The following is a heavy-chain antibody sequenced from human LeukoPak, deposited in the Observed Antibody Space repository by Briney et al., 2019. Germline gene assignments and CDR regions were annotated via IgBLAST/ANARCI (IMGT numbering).Heavy chain of an antibody. D-gene: IGHD1-14*01. CDR2: ISGSGGST. CDR1: GFTFISYA. CDR3: AKDPVSPRSGFDP. V-gene: IGHV3-23*01. J-gene: IGHJ5*02. Sequence: GGPLRLSCAASGFTFISYAMSWVRQAPGKGLEWVSAISGSGGSTYYADSVKGRFTISRDNSKNTLYLQMNSLRAEDTAVYYCAKDPVSPRSGFDPWGRGTLVTVSS.